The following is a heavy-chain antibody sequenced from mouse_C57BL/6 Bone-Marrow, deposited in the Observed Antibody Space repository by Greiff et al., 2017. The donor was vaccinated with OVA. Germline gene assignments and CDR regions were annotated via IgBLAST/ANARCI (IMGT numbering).Heavy chain of an antibody. Sequence: VQVVESGAELVKPGASVKISCKASGYTFTDYYINWVKQRPGQGLEWIGKMGPGSGSTYYNEKFKGKATLTADKSSSTAYMQLSSLTSEDSAVYFCARRAYWGQGTLVTVSA. CDR2: MGPGSGST. CDR3: ARRAY. J-gene: IGHJ3*01. V-gene: IGHV1-77*01. CDR1: GYTFTDYY.